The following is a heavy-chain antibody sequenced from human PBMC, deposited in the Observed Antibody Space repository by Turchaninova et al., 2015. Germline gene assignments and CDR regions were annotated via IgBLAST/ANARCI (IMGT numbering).Heavy chain of an antibody. CDR3: ARDRGVGSYDFWIGFYAFDY. J-gene: IGHJ4*02. V-gene: IGHV3-21*01. D-gene: IGHD3-3*01. CDR1: GFTFNTYN. CDR2: ISGSSTYI. Sequence: GGGLVKPGGSLRLSCAASGFTFNTYNMNWVRQAPGKGLEWVSSISGSSTYIYYADSVKGRFTISRDNAKNSLYLQMNSLRAEDTAMYYCARDRGVGSYDFWIGFYAFDYWGQGALVTVSS.